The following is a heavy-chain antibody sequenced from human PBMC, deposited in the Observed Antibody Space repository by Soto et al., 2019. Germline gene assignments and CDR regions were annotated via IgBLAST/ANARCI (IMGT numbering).Heavy chain of an antibody. V-gene: IGHV4-34*01. CDR2: INHSGST. Sequence: ASETLSLTCAVYGGSFSGYYWSWIRQPPGKGLEWIGEINHSGSTNYNPSLKSRVTIPVDTSKNQFSLKLSSVTAADTAVYYCARGYDSSGYYYFDYWGQGTLVTVSS. J-gene: IGHJ4*02. CDR1: GGSFSGYY. D-gene: IGHD3-22*01. CDR3: ARGYDSSGYYYFDY.